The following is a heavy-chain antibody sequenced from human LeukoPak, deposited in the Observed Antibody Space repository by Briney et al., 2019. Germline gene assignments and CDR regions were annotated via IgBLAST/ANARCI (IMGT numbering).Heavy chain of an antibody. CDR3: ARGYCSSTSCYLYYYYGMDV. CDR1: GGSFSGYY. J-gene: IGHJ6*02. CDR2: INHSGST. V-gene: IGHV4-34*01. D-gene: IGHD2-2*01. Sequence: PSETLSLTCAVYGGSFSGYYWSWFRQPPGKGLEWIGEINHSGSTNYNPPLKSRVTISVDTSKNQFSLKLSSVTAADTAVYYCARGYCSSTSCYLYYYYGMDVWGQGTTVTVSS.